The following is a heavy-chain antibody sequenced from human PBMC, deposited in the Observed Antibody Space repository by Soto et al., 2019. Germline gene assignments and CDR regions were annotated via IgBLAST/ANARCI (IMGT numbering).Heavy chain of an antibody. Sequence: GGFLRLSCAASGFTVSTTYMHWVRQAPGKGLEWVSLIYSGGSTNYADSVKGRFSISRDTSKNTLHLQMNSLRAEDTAVYYCARDIGLLGTFDYWGQGTLVTVSS. CDR1: GFTVSTTY. CDR2: IYSGGST. D-gene: IGHD3-16*01. J-gene: IGHJ4*02. V-gene: IGHV3-66*01. CDR3: ARDIGLLGTFDY.